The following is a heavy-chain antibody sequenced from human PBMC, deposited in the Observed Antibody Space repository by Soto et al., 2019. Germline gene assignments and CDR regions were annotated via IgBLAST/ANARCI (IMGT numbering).Heavy chain of an antibody. D-gene: IGHD2-15*01. CDR3: ARQDIVVVVATNTFDY. CDR2: IYYSGST. V-gene: IGHV4-39*01. J-gene: IGHJ4*01. CDR1: GGSISSSSYY. Sequence: SETLSLTCTVSGGSISSSSYYWGWIRQPPGKGLEWIGSIYYSGSTYYNPSLKSRVTISVDTSKNQFSLKLSSVTAADTAVYYCARQDIVVVVATNTFDYWGHGTLVTVSS.